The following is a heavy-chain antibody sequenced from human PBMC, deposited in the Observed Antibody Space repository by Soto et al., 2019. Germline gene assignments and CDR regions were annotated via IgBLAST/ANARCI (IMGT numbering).Heavy chain of an antibody. D-gene: IGHD3-10*01. CDR1: GGSISSGGYY. CDR3: ARDRLVRGVIKGHNWFDP. J-gene: IGHJ5*02. Sequence: SETLSLTCTVSGGSISSGGYYWSWIRQHPGKGLEWIGYIYYSGSTYYNPSLKSRVTISVDTSKNQFSLKLSSVTAADTAVYYCARDRLVRGVIKGHNWFDPWGQGTLVTVSS. CDR2: IYYSGST. V-gene: IGHV4-31*03.